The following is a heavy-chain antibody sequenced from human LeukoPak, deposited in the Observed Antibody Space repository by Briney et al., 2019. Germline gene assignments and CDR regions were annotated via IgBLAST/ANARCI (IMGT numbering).Heavy chain of an antibody. CDR3: ARDESETVRYYYYGMDV. CDR1: GFTFSSYA. J-gene: IGHJ6*02. V-gene: IGHV3-30-3*01. CDR2: VSYDGSNK. Sequence: GRSLRLSCAASGFTFSSYAMHWVRQAPGKGLEWVAVVSYDGSNKYYADSVKGRFTISRDNSKNTLYLQMNSLRAEDTAVYYCARDESETVRYYYYGMDVWGQGTTVTVSS. D-gene: IGHD4-4*01.